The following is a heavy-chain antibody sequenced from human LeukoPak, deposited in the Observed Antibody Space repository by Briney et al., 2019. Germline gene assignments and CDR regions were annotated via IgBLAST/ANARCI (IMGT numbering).Heavy chain of an antibody. CDR2: IYWDDDK. Sequence: ASGPTLVNPTQTLTLTCTFSGFSLTTNGVGVGWFRQPPGRALEWLALIYWDDDKRYSPSLKSRLTITKDTSKNQVVLTMTNMDPVDTATYYCARLPVVRGIAINWFDPWGQGTLVTVSS. D-gene: IGHD3-10*01. CDR3: ARLPVVRGIAINWFDP. CDR1: GFSLTTNGVG. J-gene: IGHJ5*02. V-gene: IGHV2-5*02.